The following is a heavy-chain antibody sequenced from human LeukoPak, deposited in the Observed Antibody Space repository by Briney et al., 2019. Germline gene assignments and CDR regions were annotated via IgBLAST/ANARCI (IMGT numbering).Heavy chain of an antibody. D-gene: IGHD3-22*01. CDR1: GFTVSSNY. Sequence: GGSLRLSCAASGFTVSSNYMSWVRQAPGKGLEWVSVIYSGGSTYYADSVKGRFTISRDNSKNTLYLQMNSLRAEDTAVYYCARDGPVVVNPPDYYNGMDVWGQGTTVTVSS. CDR3: ARDGPVVVNPPDYYNGMDV. J-gene: IGHJ6*02. CDR2: IYSGGST. V-gene: IGHV3-66*01.